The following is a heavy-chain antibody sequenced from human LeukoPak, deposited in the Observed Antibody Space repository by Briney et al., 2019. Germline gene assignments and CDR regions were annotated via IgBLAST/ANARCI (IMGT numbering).Heavy chain of an antibody. CDR3: ARGGVVPPATVNWSGP. J-gene: IGHJ5*02. CDR2: ISPYNGNT. CDR1: GYTFTSYG. D-gene: IGHD4-17*01. Sequence: GASVKVSCKASGYTFTSYGISWVRQAPGQGLEWVGWISPYNGNTNYAQKLQGRVTMTIDTSTTTAYMEMRSLRSDDTAVYYCARGGVVPPATVNWSGPWGQGTLVTVSS. V-gene: IGHV1-18*01.